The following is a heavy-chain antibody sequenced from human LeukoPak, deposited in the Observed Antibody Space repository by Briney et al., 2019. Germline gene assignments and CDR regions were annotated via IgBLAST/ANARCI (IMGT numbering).Heavy chain of an antibody. CDR3: ARVSTVTTLDDAFDI. J-gene: IGHJ3*02. CDR2: IHVDANEI. D-gene: IGHD4-17*01. Sequence: GGSLRLSCAASGFTFSDEGMHWVRQAPGKGLEWVSFIHVDANEIYYADSVKGRFTISRDSSKNTLHLQMNSLRPDDTAVYYCARVSTVTTLDDAFDIWGQGTMVTVSS. CDR1: GFTFSDEG. V-gene: IGHV3-30*02.